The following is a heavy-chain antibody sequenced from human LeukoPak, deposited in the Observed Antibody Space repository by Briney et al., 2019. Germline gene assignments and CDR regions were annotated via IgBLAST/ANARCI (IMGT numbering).Heavy chain of an antibody. Sequence: GGSLRLSCAASGFTFSNYSMNWVRQAPGKGPEWLSYISSSDTSIFYADSVKGRFTISRDNAKNSLYLQMNSLRTDDTAVYYCTWYGSTYGQGRDFWGQGTLVTVS. CDR1: GFTFSNYS. V-gene: IGHV3-48*01. CDR2: ISSSDTSI. D-gene: IGHD5-18*01. CDR3: TWYGSTYGQGRDF. J-gene: IGHJ4*02.